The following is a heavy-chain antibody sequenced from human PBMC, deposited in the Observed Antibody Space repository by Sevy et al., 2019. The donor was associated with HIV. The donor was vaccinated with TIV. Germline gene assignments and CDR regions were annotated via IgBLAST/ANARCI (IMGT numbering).Heavy chain of an antibody. CDR3: ARVDSSGWSDY. CDR1: GYSMTSGYI. V-gene: IGHV4-38-2*01. J-gene: IGHJ4*02. CDR2: LYHSGTT. D-gene: IGHD6-13*01. Sequence: SETLSLTCAVSGYSMTSGYIWGWIRQSPGKGLEWIGSLYHSGTTYYSPSLKSRVTLSVDTSKNQFSLKVRSVTAADTAVYYCARVDSSGWSDYWGQGTLVTVSS.